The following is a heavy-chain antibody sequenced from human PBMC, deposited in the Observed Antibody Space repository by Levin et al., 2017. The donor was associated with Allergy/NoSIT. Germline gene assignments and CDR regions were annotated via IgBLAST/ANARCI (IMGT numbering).Heavy chain of an antibody. D-gene: IGHD2/OR15-2a*01. CDR3: ARRSMPFDY. Sequence: SETLSLTCTVSGGSISSSSYYWGWIRQPPGKGLEWIGSIYYSGSTYYNPSLKSRVTISVDTSKNQFSLKLSSVTAADTAVYYCARRSMPFDYWGQGTLVTVSS. CDR1: GGSISSSSYY. V-gene: IGHV4-39*01. J-gene: IGHJ4*02. CDR2: IYYSGST.